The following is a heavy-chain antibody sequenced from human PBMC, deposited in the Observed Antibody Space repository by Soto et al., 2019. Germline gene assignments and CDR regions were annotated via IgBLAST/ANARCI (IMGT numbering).Heavy chain of an antibody. CDR1: GFTFSSYA. D-gene: IGHD6-19*01. CDR2: ISGSGGST. V-gene: IGHV3-23*01. Sequence: GGSLRLSCAASGFTFSSYAMSWVRQAPGKGLEWVSAISGSGGSTYYADSVKGRFTISRDNSKNTLYLQMNSLRAEDTAVYYFAKLSSSGWYYFDYWGQGTLVIVSS. CDR3: AKLSSSGWYYFDY. J-gene: IGHJ4*02.